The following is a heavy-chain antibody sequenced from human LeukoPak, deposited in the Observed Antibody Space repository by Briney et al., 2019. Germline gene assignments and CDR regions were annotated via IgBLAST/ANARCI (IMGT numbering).Heavy chain of an antibody. V-gene: IGHV3-74*01. J-gene: IGHJ2*01. CDR3: AREGYSSGWADWYFDL. D-gene: IGHD6-19*01. Sequence: PGGSLRLSCAASGFTFSSYWMPWVRHAPGKGLVWVSRINSDGSSTSYADSVKGRFTISRDNAKNTLYLQMNSLRAEDTAVYYCAREGYSSGWADWYFDLWGRGTLVTVSS. CDR2: INSDGSST. CDR1: GFTFSSYW.